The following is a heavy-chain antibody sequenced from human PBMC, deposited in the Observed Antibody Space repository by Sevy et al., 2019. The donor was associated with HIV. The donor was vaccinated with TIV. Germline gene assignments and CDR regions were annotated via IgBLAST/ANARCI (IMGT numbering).Heavy chain of an antibody. CDR1: GYTFTEYY. CDR3: ARVGTSGSGNHLPH. J-gene: IGHJ4*02. D-gene: IGHD3-10*01. V-gene: IGHV1-2*02. Sequence: ASVKVSCKASGYTFTEYYIQWVRQTPGQGLEWMGWINPDSGVATYADNFQGRFTMTSDTSITTAYMEVTRVIPDDTAVYYCARVGTSGSGNHLPHWGQGTLVTVSS. CDR2: INPDSGVA.